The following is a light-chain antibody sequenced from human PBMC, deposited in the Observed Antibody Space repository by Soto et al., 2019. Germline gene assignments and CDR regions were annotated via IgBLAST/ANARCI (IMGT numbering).Light chain of an antibody. CDR3: CSYAGSGAFV. V-gene: IGLV2-11*01. CDR2: DVT. Sequence: QSALTQPRSVSGSPGQSVTISCTGSSSDVGGYNYVSWYQQHPDKAPKLIIYDVTKRPSGVPDRFSGSKSGNTASLTISGLQAEDEADYHCCSYAGSGAFVFGAGTKLTVL. J-gene: IGLJ1*01. CDR1: SSDVGGYNY.